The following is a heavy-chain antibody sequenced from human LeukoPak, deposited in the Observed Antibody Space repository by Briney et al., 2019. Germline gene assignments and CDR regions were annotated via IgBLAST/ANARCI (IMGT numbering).Heavy chain of an antibody. CDR1: GFTFSDSG. CDR2: ISASGDST. Sequence: GGSLRLSCPASGFTFSDSGMSWIRQAPGKGLEWVSGISASGDSTNYADSVKGRFTISRDNSKNTLYLQLNSLRPEDTAVYYCTSLPGGDLALALLDYWGQGTLVTVSS. D-gene: IGHD2-21*01. V-gene: IGHV3-23*01. J-gene: IGHJ4*02. CDR3: TSLPGGDLALALLDY.